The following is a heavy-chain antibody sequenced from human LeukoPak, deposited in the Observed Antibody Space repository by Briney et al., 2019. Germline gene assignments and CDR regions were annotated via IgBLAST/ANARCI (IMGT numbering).Heavy chain of an antibody. Sequence: GGSLRLSCAASGFTFSSYSMNWVRQAPGKGLEWVSSISSSSSYIYYADSVKGRFTISRDNAKNSLYLQMNSLRTEDAAVYYCARGGALYCSGGSCRDSDYWGQGTLVTVSS. CDR2: ISSSSSYI. J-gene: IGHJ4*02. CDR3: ARGGALYCSGGSCRDSDY. CDR1: GFTFSSYS. D-gene: IGHD2-15*01. V-gene: IGHV3-21*01.